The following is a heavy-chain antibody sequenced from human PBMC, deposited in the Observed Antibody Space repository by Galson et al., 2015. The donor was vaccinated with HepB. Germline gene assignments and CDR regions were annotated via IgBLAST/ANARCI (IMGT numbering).Heavy chain of an antibody. Sequence: SVKVSCKASGYSFVSYGITWVRQAPGQGLEWMGWINTYNGNTKYAQNLQGRITMTKDTSTSTAYMELRSLRSDDTAVYYCARVVYYYDNSGSSHFNYWGQGTLGTVSS. CDR3: ARVVYYYDNSGSSHFNY. CDR1: GYSFVSYG. CDR2: INTYNGNT. J-gene: IGHJ4*02. D-gene: IGHD3-22*01. V-gene: IGHV1-18*01.